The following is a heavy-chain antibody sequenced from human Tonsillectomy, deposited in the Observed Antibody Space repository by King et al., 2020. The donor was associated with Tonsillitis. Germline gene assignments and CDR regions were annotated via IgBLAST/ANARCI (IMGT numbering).Heavy chain of an antibody. V-gene: IGHV3-23*04. CDR2: ISGSGGST. Sequence: VQLVESGGGLVQPGGSLRLSCAASGFTFSSYAMSWVRQAPGKGLEWVSTISGSGGSTYYADSVKGRFTISRDNSKNTLYLQMNSLRAEDTAVYYCAKTTVHSAYAQTSSSYDYWGQGTLVTVSS. CDR1: GFTFSSYA. J-gene: IGHJ4*02. CDR3: AKTTVHSAYAQTSSSYDY. D-gene: IGHD6-13*01.